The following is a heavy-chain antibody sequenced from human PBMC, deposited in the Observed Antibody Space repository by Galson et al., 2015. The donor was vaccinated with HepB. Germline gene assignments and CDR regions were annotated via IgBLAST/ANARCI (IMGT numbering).Heavy chain of an antibody. J-gene: IGHJ4*02. D-gene: IGHD6-6*01. Sequence: QVQLQESGPGLVKPSQTLSLTCTVSGGPISSGGYYWSWIRQHPGKGLEWIGYIYYSGSTYYNPSLKSRVTISVDTSKNQFSLKLSSVTAADTAVYYCARAEYSSSWGLDYWGQGTLVTVSS. CDR2: IYYSGST. V-gene: IGHV4-31*03. CDR1: GGPISSGGYY. CDR3: ARAEYSSSWGLDY.